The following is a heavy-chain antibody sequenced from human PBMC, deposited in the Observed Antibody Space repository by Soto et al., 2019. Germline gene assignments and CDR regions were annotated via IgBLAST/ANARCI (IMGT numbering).Heavy chain of an antibody. CDR3: ARDGGFCGGDCYAYYLDS. Sequence: LRLSCGASGFTLSSYSMNWVRQAPGKGLEWVSYISSRSTTIYCADSVKGRFIVSRDNANNSLYLQMNSLRGEDTAVYYCARDGGFCGGDCYAYYLDSWGQGTQVTVSS. D-gene: IGHD2-21*02. CDR1: GFTLSSYS. CDR2: ISSRSTTI. V-gene: IGHV3-48*01. J-gene: IGHJ4*02.